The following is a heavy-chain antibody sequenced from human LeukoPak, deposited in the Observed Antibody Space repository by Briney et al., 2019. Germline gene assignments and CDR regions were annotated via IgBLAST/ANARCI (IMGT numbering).Heavy chain of an antibody. D-gene: IGHD3-22*01. Sequence: SETLSLTCSVSGYSISSAYYWGWIRQPPGKGLEWIATIHYSGSTNYNPSLKSRVTISVDTSKNQFSLKLSSVTAADTAVYYCARSPRVYDSSGYYYLFDYWGQGTLVTVPS. CDR1: GYSISSAYY. J-gene: IGHJ4*02. V-gene: IGHV4-38-2*02. CDR2: IHYSGST. CDR3: ARSPRVYDSSGYYYLFDY.